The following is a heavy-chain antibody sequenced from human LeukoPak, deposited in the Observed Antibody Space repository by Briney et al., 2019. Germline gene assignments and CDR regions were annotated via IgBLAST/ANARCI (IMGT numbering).Heavy chain of an antibody. V-gene: IGHV4-34*01. CDR1: GGSFSGYY. D-gene: IGHD3-10*01. Sequence: SETLSLTCAVYGGSFSGYYWSWIRQPPGKGLEWIGEINHSGSTNYNPSLKSRVTISVDTSKNQFSLKLSTVTAADTAVYYCARRRGYFDYWGQGTLVTVSS. J-gene: IGHJ4*02. CDR3: ARRRGYFDY. CDR2: INHSGST.